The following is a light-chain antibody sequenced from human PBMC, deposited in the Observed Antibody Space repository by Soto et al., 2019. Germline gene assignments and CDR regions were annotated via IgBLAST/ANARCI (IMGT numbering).Light chain of an antibody. J-gene: IGLJ2*01. CDR2: EGS. CDR3: QAWDGTTVL. V-gene: IGLV3-1*01. Sequence: SYELTQPPSVSVSPGQTATITCSGDRLGDQYGCWYQQKPGQSPILIIFEGSRRPSGLPDRFSGSKSGNAATLTISGTQAMDESDYFCQAWDGTTVLFGGGTKLTVL. CDR1: RLGDQY.